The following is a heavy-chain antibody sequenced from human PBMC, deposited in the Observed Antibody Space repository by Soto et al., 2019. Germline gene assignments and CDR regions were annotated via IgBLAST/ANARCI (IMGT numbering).Heavy chain of an antibody. D-gene: IGHD3-10*01. J-gene: IGHJ3*02. CDR3: AKGFYGSGSYAFDI. CDR1: GFTFSSYA. CDR2: VSGSGEIT. Sequence: EVQLLESGGDLVQPGGSLRLSCAASGFTFSSYAMTWVRQAPGKGLEWVSGVSGSGEITYYADSVKGRFIISRDNSKNTLYLQMNSLRAEDTAVYYFAKGFYGSGSYAFDIWGQGTMVTVSS. V-gene: IGHV3-23*01.